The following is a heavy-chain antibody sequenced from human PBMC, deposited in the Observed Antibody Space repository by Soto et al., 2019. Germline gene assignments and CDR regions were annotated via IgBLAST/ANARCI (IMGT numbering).Heavy chain of an antibody. V-gene: IGHV3-23*01. J-gene: IGHJ5*02. Sequence: GGSLRLSCAASGFTFSSYAMSWVRQAPGKGLEWVSAISGSGGSTYYADSVKGRFTISRDNSKNTLYPQMNSLRAEDTAVYYCAKVRVVVAATHWFDPWGQGTLVTVSS. D-gene: IGHD2-15*01. CDR3: AKVRVVVAATHWFDP. CDR2: ISGSGGST. CDR1: GFTFSSYA.